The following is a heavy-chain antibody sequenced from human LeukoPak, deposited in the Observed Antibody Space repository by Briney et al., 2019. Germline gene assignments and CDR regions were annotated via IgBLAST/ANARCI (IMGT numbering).Heavy chain of an antibody. J-gene: IGHJ4*02. CDR3: TIPGGGY. V-gene: IGHV3-23*01. Sequence: GGSLRLSCAASGVTFRNYAMTWVRRAPGKGLEWVSGIGATGVSTHYADSVRGRFTISRDNSKNSLYLQMNSLRVEDTAIYYCTIPGGGYWGQGTLVTVSS. CDR1: GVTFRNYA. D-gene: IGHD1-26*01. CDR2: IGATGVST.